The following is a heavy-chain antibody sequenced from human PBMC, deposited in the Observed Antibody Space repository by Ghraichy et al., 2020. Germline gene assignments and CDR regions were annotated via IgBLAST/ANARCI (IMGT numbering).Heavy chain of an antibody. CDR2: IYYSGST. J-gene: IGHJ3*02. CDR3: ASWAPSYCGGNCYSRGAFDI. V-gene: IGHV4-59*01. D-gene: IGHD2-21*02. CDR1: GGSISSYY. Sequence: SQTLSLTCTVSGGSISSYYWSWIRQPPGKGLEWIGYIYYSGSTNYNPSLQSRVTMSVDTSKIQFSLKLSSVTAANAAVYYCASWAPSYCGGNCYSRGAFDIWGQGTMVTVSS.